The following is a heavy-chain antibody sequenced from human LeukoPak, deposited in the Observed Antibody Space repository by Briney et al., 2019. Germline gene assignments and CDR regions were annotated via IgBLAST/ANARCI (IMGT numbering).Heavy chain of an antibody. Sequence: GGSLRLSCAASGFTFSSYSMNWVRQAPGKGLEWVSSISSSSSYIYYADSVNGRFTISRDNAKNSLYLQMNSLRAEDTAVYYCARAGWFGDGFDYWGQGTLVTVSS. D-gene: IGHD3-10*01. CDR2: ISSSSSYI. J-gene: IGHJ4*02. CDR3: ARAGWFGDGFDY. CDR1: GFTFSSYS. V-gene: IGHV3-21*01.